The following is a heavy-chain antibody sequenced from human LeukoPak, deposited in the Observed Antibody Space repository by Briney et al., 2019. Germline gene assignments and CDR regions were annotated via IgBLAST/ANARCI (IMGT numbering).Heavy chain of an antibody. J-gene: IGHJ4*02. CDR2: INYSGRT. Sequence: SETLSLTCTVSGGSISSSSYFWGWIRQPPGKGLEWIGNINYSGRTYYNPSLKSRVTISVDMSKNQFSLKLTSVTAADTAVYYCARSAPGRAAPFDYWGQGTLVIVSS. V-gene: IGHV4-39*07. D-gene: IGHD6-25*01. CDR3: ARSAPGRAAPFDY. CDR1: GGSISSSSYF.